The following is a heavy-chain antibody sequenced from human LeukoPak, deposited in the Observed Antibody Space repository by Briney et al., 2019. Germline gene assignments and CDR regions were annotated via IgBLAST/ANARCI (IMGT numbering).Heavy chain of an antibody. J-gene: IGHJ6*03. D-gene: IGHD3-10*01. CDR2: ISGSGGST. V-gene: IGHV3-23*01. CDR1: GFTFSSFA. Sequence: PGGSLRLSCAASGFTFSSFAMCWVRQAPGKGLEWVSAISGSGGSTYYADSVKGRFTISRDNSKNTLYLQMNSLRSEDTAVYYCAHTGRYYYYYMDVWGKGTTVTVSS. CDR3: AHTGRYYYYYMDV.